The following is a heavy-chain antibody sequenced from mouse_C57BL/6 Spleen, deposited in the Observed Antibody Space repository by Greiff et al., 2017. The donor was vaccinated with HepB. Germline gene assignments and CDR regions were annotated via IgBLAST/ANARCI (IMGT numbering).Heavy chain of an antibody. V-gene: IGHV1-39*01. CDR3: ARTIYYGTAMDY. CDR2: INPNYGTT. D-gene: IGHD1-1*01. Sequence: VQLKESGPELVKPGASVKISCKAPGYSFTDYNMNWVKQSNGKSLEWIGVINPNYGTTSYNQKFKGKATLTVDQSSSTAYMQLISLTSEDSAVYYCARTIYYGTAMDYWGQGTSVTVSS. CDR1: GYSFTDYN. J-gene: IGHJ4*01.